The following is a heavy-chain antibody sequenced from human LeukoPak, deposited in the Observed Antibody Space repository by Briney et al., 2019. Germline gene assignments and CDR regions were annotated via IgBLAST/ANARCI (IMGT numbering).Heavy chain of an antibody. Sequence: GGSLRLSCAASGFAFSDSHMHWVRQASGKGLEWVGHIRSKANNYATAYGASVTGRFTISRDDSKNTAYLQMDSLKTEDTAVYYCSRQVLSVHDYWGQGILVTVSS. CDR2: IRSKANNYAT. CDR1: GFAFSDSH. V-gene: IGHV3-73*01. CDR3: SRQVLSVHDY. J-gene: IGHJ4*02. D-gene: IGHD4/OR15-4a*01.